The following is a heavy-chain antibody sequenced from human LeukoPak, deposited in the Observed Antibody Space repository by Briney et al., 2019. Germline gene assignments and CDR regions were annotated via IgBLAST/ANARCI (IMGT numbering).Heavy chain of an antibody. J-gene: IGHJ4*02. CDR1: GFTFGNCY. CDR3: AKDTDPWTHRGFDY. Sequence: GGSLRLSCAASGFTFGNCYMSWVRQTPGKGLEWVANIKQDGSEKYYVDSVKGRFTISRDNAKNSLYLQMNSLRAEDTALYYCAKDTDPWTHRGFDYWGQGTLVTVSS. CDR2: IKQDGSEK. V-gene: IGHV3-7*03. D-gene: IGHD3/OR15-3a*01.